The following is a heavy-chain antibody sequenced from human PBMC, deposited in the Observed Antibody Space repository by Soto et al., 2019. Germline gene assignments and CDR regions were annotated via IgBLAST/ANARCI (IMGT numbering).Heavy chain of an antibody. CDR3: HGGRFLERVLWYTMDV. CDR2: ITDSVGST. Sequence: PGGSLRLSCAASGFTFSSYAMSWVRQAPGKGLEWVSTITDSVGSTYYADSVKGRFTISRDNSKNTLYLQMNSLRAEDTAVYYCHGGRFLERVLWYTMDVWGQGTTVTVSS. V-gene: IGHV3-23*01. CDR1: GFTFSSYA. J-gene: IGHJ6*02. D-gene: IGHD3-3*01.